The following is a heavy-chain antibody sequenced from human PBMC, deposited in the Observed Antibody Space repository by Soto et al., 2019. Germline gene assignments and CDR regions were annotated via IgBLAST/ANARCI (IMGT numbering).Heavy chain of an antibody. J-gene: IGHJ4*02. CDR1: GFTFSTYA. Sequence: GGSLRLSCAASGFTFSTYAMNWFRQAPGKGLEWVSTIGGSVTGGGTYYADSVKGRFTISRDNSKNTLYLQVNSLRAEDTAIYYCARGNGMILAVQGDAPDKYYLDSWSQGTLVTVSS. V-gene: IGHV3-23*01. CDR2: IGGSVTGGGT. CDR3: ARGNGMILAVQGDAPDKYYLDS. D-gene: IGHD3-22*01.